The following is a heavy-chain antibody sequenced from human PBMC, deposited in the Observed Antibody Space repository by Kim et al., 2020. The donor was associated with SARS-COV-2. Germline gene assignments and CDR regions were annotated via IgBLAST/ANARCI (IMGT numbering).Heavy chain of an antibody. D-gene: IGHD6-6*01. CDR2: ISYTGGA. Sequence: SETLSLTCIVSGASVSSYKWSWIRQPPGKGLEWLGYISYTGGANYTYSLKSRLTFSVDTSKNQFSLKVTSVTAADTAMYYCAREWSSLDYWGQGTLVTVSS. J-gene: IGHJ4*02. CDR1: GASVSSYK. CDR3: AREWSSLDY. V-gene: IGHV4-59*02.